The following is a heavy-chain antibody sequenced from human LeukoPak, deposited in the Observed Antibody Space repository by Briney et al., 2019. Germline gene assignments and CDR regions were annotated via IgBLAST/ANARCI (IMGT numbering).Heavy chain of an antibody. Sequence: SETLSLTCAVSSYSNSSGYYWGWIRQPPGNGLDWIESIYQSGSTYYNQAVNSRVTISVDTSKNKFSLKLSSVTAADKAVYYCARVTVPTVTPRLEYFQHWGQGTMVTVSS. J-gene: IGHJ1*01. CDR1: SYSNSSGYY. CDR3: ARVTVPTVTPRLEYFQH. D-gene: IGHD4-17*01. CDR2: IYQSGST. V-gene: IGHV4-38-2*01.